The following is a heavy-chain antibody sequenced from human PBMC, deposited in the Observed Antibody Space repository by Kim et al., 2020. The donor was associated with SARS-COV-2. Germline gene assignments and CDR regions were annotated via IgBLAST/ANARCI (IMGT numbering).Heavy chain of an antibody. V-gene: IGHV1-69*13. CDR1: GCTFSSYA. CDR3: ASSGGCGGDCFFSLKYWYFDL. CDR2: IIPIFGTA. J-gene: IGHJ2*01. D-gene: IGHD2-21*02. Sequence: SVKVSCKASGCTFSSYAISWVRQAPGQGLEWMGGIIPIFGTANYAQKFQGRVTITADESTSTAYMELSSLRSEDTAVYYCASSGGCGGDCFFSLKYWYFDLWGRGTLVTVSS.